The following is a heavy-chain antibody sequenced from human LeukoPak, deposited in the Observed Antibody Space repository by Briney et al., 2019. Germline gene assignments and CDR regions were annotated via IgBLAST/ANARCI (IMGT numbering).Heavy chain of an antibody. V-gene: IGHV4-34*01. D-gene: IGHD3-10*01. J-gene: IGHJ6*03. CDR1: GGSFSGYY. CDR3: ARDYYGSGSYPSPYYYYYYMDV. CDR2: INHSGST. Sequence: SETLSLTCAVYGGSFSGYYWSWIRQPPGKGLEWIGEINHSGSTNYNPSLKSRVTMSVDTSKNQFSLKLSSVTAADTAVYYCARDYYGSGSYPSPYYYYYYMDVWGKGTTVTISS.